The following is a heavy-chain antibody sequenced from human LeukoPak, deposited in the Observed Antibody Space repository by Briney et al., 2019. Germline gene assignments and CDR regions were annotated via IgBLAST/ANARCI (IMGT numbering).Heavy chain of an antibody. J-gene: IGHJ4*02. D-gene: IGHD4-17*01. CDR1: GFTFSSYW. CDR3: ARGGPVDYGDHDPIEY. CDR2: IKQDGSEK. V-gene: IGHV3-7*01. Sequence: GRSLRLSCAASGFTFSSYWMSWVRQAPGKGLEWVANIKQDGSEKYYVDSVKGRFTISRDNAKNSLYLQMNSLRAEDTAVYYCARGGPVDYGDHDPIEYWGQGTLVTVSS.